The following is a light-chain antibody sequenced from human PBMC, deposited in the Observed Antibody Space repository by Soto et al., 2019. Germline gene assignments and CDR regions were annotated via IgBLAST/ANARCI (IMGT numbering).Light chain of an antibody. V-gene: IGKV1-27*01. CDR3: QKLVSSPWT. CDR2: SAS. Sequence: DIQMTQSPSSLSASVGDRVTVSCRASQDISNHVAWYQQKPGKAPKLLIYSASTLHSGVPSRFSGSGSGTNFTLTIGSVQPEDFATYYCQKLVSSPWTFGQGTKVDI. CDR1: QDISNH. J-gene: IGKJ1*01.